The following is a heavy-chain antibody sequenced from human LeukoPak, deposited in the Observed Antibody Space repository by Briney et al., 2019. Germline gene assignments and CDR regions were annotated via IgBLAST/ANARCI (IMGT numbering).Heavy chain of an antibody. J-gene: IGHJ4*02. D-gene: IGHD6-13*01. CDR3: ARDRGYSSSWYSPELFDY. Sequence: PGGSLRLSCAASGFTFSSYSMNWVRQAPGKGLEWVSSISSSSSYIYYADSVKGRFTISRDNAKNSLYLQMNSLRAEDTAVYYCARDRGYSSSWYSPELFDYWGQGTLVTVSS. V-gene: IGHV3-21*01. CDR2: ISSSSSYI. CDR1: GFTFSSYS.